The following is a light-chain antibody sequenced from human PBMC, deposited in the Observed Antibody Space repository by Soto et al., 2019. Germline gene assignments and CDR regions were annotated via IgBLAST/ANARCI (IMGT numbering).Light chain of an antibody. Sequence: DIQITQSPSTLSASEGDRVTITCRASQNISPWLAWFQQKPGKAPKLLIYDASNLETGVPSRFSGSGSGTDFTFTISSLQPEDIATYYCQQDDNIPPTFGQGTRMEIK. V-gene: IGKV1-33*01. CDR1: QNISPW. J-gene: IGKJ5*01. CDR2: DAS. CDR3: QQDDNIPPT.